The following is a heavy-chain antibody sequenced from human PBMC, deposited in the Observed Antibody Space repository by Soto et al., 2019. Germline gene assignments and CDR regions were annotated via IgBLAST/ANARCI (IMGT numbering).Heavy chain of an antibody. V-gene: IGHV4-61*01. Sequence: AETLSLTCTVSGGSVSSGSYYWSWIRQPPGKGLEWIGYIYYSGSTNYNPSLKSRVTISVDTSKNQLSLKLSSVTAADTAVYYCASLLVSYDSSGYYYYTEYFQHWGQGTLVTVYS. J-gene: IGHJ1*01. CDR2: IYYSGST. CDR3: ASLLVSYDSSGYYYYTEYFQH. CDR1: GGSVSSGSYY. D-gene: IGHD3-22*01.